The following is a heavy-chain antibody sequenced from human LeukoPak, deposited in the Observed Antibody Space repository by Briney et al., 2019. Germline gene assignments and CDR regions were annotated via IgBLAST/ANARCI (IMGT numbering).Heavy chain of an antibody. Sequence: SETLSLTCTVSGGSISSSSYYWGWIRQPPGKGLEWIGSIYYSGSTYYNPSLKSRVTISVDTSKNQFSLKLSSVTAADTAVYYCARVGGDYDILTGYYNVMGYNYLDYWGQGTLVTVSS. D-gene: IGHD3-9*01. V-gene: IGHV4-39*07. CDR2: IYYSGST. J-gene: IGHJ4*02. CDR3: ARVGGDYDILTGYYNVMGYNYLDY. CDR1: GGSISSSSYY.